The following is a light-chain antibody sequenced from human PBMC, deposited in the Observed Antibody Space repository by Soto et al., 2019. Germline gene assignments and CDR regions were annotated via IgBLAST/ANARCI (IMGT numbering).Light chain of an antibody. CDR3: QQYGSSPYT. Sequence: EIVLTQSPGTLSLSPGERATLSCRASQSVSSSYLAWYQQKPGQAPRLLIYDASSRATGIPDRFSGSGSGTDFTLTISRLEPEDFAAYFCQQYGSSPYTFGQGIKLEIK. CDR2: DAS. CDR1: QSVSSSY. V-gene: IGKV3-20*01. J-gene: IGKJ2*01.